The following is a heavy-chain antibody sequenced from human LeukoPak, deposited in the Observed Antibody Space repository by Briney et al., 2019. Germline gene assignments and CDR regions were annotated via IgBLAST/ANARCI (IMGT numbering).Heavy chain of an antibody. D-gene: IGHD2-15*01. CDR3: AKLYCSGGSCYLSLDFWYFDY. J-gene: IGHJ4*02. CDR1: GFTFSSYA. Sequence: QPGGSLRLSCAASGFTFSSYAISWVRQAAGKGLEWVSAISGSGGSTYYADSVKGRFTISRDNSKNTLYLQMNSLRAEDTAVYYCAKLYCSGGSCYLSLDFWYFDYWGQGTLVTVSS. V-gene: IGHV3-23*01. CDR2: ISGSGGST.